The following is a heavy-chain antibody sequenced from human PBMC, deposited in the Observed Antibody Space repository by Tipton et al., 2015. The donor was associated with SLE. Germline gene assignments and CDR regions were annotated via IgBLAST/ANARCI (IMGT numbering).Heavy chain of an antibody. CDR3: ARAYFRYFDWLLSYYFDY. J-gene: IGHJ4*02. D-gene: IGHD3-9*01. CDR2: IYPGDSDT. V-gene: IGHV5-51*03. CDR1: GYSFTSYW. Sequence: VQLVQSGAEVKKPGESLKISCKGSGYSFTSYWIGWVRQMPGKGLEWMGIIYPGDSDTRYSPSFQGQVTISADKSISTAYLQWSSLKASDTAMYYCARAYFRYFDWLLSYYFDYWGQGTLVTVSS.